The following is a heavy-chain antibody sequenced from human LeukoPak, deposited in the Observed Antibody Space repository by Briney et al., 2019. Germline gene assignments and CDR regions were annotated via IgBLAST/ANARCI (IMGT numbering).Heavy chain of an antibody. Sequence: PSETLSLTCTVSGGSISSGGYYWSWIRQHPGKGLEWIGYIYYSGSTYYNPSLKSRVTISVDTSKNQFSLKLSSVTAADTAVYYCASPGYGSGSHRRSLGFDYWGQGTLVTVSS. CDR1: GGSISSGGYY. CDR2: IYYSGST. V-gene: IGHV4-31*03. D-gene: IGHD3-10*01. CDR3: ASPGYGSGSHRRSLGFDY. J-gene: IGHJ4*02.